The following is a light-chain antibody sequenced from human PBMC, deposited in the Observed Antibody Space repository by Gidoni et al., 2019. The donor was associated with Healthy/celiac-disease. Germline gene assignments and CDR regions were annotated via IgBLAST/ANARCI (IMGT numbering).Light chain of an antibody. Sequence: DIQMTPSPSSLSASVGDRVTITFRASQSISSYLNWYQQKPGKAPKLLIYAASSLQSGVPSRFSGSGSGTDFTLTISSLQPEDFAIYYCQQSYSTPWTFGQGTKVEIK. J-gene: IGKJ1*01. V-gene: IGKV1-39*01. CDR2: AAS. CDR3: QQSYSTPWT. CDR1: QSISSY.